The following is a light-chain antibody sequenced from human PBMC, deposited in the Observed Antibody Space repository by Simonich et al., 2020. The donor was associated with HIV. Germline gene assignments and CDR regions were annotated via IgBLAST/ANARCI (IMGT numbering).Light chain of an antibody. CDR1: QSVLYRSNNKNY. V-gene: IGKV4-1*01. CDR3: QQYYSTPIT. J-gene: IGKJ5*01. Sequence: DIVMTQSPDSLGVSLGERATINCKPSQSVLYRSNNKNYLALYQQKPGQPPKLLIYWASTRESGVPDRFRGSGSGTDFTLTISSLQAEDVAVYYCQQYYSTPITFGQGTRLEIK. CDR2: WAS.